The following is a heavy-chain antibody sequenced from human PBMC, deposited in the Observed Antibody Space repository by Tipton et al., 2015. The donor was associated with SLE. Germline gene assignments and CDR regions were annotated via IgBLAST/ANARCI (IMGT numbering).Heavy chain of an antibody. CDR2: IYYSGSAYST. D-gene: IGHD2-8*01. J-gene: IGHJ4*02. CDR1: GGSISTTTNY. V-gene: IGHV4-39*07. Sequence: TLSLTCTVSGGSISTTTNYWGWIRQPPGKGLEWIGSIYYSGSAYSTYYNPSLKSRVTISVDTSKNQFSLKLTSVTAADTAVFYCARHRGYFTVSDYIDYWGQGTLVTVSS. CDR3: ARHRGYFTVSDYIDY.